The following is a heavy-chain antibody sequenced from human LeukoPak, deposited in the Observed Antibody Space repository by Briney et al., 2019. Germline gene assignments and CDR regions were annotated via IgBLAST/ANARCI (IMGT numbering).Heavy chain of an antibody. CDR3: ARDRVAGPSFDY. J-gene: IGHJ4*02. CDR1: GYTFTGYY. V-gene: IGHV1-2*02. Sequence: ASVKVSCKASGYTFTGYYMHWVRQAPGQGLEWTGWINPNSGGTNYAQKFQGRVTMTRDTSISTAYMELSRLRSDDTAVYYCARDRVAGPSFDYWGQGTLVTVSS. D-gene: IGHD6-19*01. CDR2: INPNSGGT.